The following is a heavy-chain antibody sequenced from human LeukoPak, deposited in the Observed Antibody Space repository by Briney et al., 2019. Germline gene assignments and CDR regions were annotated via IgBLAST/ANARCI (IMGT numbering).Heavy chain of an antibody. CDR1: GFTFSSYS. V-gene: IGHV3-21*01. CDR2: ISSSSSYI. D-gene: IGHD3-10*01. J-gene: IGHJ4*02. CDR3: AKDLHYYGSGSYFDY. Sequence: GGSLRLSCAASGFTFSSYSMNWVRQAPGKGLEWVSSISSSSSYIYYADSVKGRFTISRDNSKNTLYLQMNSLRAEDTAVYYCAKDLHYYGSGSYFDYWGQGTLVTVSS.